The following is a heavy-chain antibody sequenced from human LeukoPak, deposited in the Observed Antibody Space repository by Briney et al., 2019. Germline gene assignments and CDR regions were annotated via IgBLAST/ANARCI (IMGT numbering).Heavy chain of an antibody. D-gene: IGHD3-22*01. CDR3: AKVRYYDSSGYDWNAFDI. CDR2: INSDGSST. V-gene: IGHV3-74*01. Sequence: PGGSLRLSCAASGFTFSSYWMHWVRQAPGKGLVWVSRINSDGSSTSYADSVKGRFTISRDNSKNTLYLQMNSLRAEDTAVYYCAKVRYYDSSGYDWNAFDIWGQGTMVTVSS. CDR1: GFTFSSYW. J-gene: IGHJ3*02.